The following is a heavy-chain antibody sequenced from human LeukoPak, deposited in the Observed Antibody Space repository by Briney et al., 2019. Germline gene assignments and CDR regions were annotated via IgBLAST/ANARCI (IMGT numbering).Heavy chain of an antibody. CDR2: ISYSGST. D-gene: IGHD6-13*01. J-gene: IGHJ4*02. CDR3: ARHGPRYSSSWPLDY. CDR1: GGSITSSSYY. V-gene: IGHV4-39*01. Sequence: SETLSLTRTVSGGSITSSSYYWGWIRQPPGKGLEWIGSISYSGSTYYNPSPKSRVTISGETSKNQFSLKLSSVTAADTAVYYCARHGPRYSSSWPLDYWGQGTLVTISS.